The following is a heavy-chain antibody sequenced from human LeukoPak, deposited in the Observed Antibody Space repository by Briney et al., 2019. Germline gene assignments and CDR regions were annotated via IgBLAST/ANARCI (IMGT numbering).Heavy chain of an antibody. D-gene: IGHD6-13*01. V-gene: IGHV3-30*03. J-gene: IGHJ4*02. CDR3: ARGRQQLGY. CDR1: GFAFRSYG. Sequence: GGSLRLSCAASGFAFRSYGMHWVRQAPGKGLEWVAIISYNGNNQYYADSVKGRFTISRDNSKNTLYLQMNSLRAEDTAVYYCARGRQQLGYWGQGTLVTVSS. CDR2: ISYNGNNQ.